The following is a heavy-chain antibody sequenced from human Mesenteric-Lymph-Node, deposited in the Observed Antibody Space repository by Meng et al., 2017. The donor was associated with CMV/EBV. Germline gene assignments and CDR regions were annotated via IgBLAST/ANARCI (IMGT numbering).Heavy chain of an antibody. V-gene: IGHV7-4-1*02. CDR3: AREGRHYDILTGYYPPSPDY. CDR1: NDA. D-gene: IGHD3-9*01. CDR2: INTNTGNP. J-gene: IGHJ4*02. Sequence: NDAMNWVRQAPGQGLEWMGWINTNTGNPTYAQGFKGRFVFSLDTSVSAAYLNITSLRADDTAVYYCAREGRHYDILTGYYPPSPDYWGQGTLVTVSS.